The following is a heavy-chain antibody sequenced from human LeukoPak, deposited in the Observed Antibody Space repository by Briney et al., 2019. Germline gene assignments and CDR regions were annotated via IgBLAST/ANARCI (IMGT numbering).Heavy chain of an antibody. D-gene: IGHD3-10*01. J-gene: IGHJ4*02. Sequence: SETLSPTCTVSGGSISSYYWSWIRQPPGKGLERIGYIYYSGSTNYNPSLKSRVTISVDTSKNQFSLKLSSVTAADTAVYYCARARGRFGESTSYYFDYWGQGTLVTVSS. CDR3: ARARGRFGESTSYYFDY. CDR1: GGSISSYY. V-gene: IGHV4-59*01. CDR2: IYYSGST.